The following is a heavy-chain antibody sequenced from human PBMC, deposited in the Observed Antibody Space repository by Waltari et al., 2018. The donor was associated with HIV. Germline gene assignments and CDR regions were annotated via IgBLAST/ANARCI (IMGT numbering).Heavy chain of an antibody. J-gene: IGHJ4*02. Sequence: QVQLQQWGAGLLKPSETLSLTCAVYGGSFSGYYWSWIRQPPGKGLEWIGEINHSGSTNYNPSLKSRVTISVDTSKNQFSLKLSSVTAADTDVYYCARDSGVGYGCLYYFDYWGQGTLVTVSS. CDR2: INHSGST. CDR3: ARDSGVGYGCLYYFDY. V-gene: IGHV4-34*01. CDR1: GGSFSGYY. D-gene: IGHD4-17*01.